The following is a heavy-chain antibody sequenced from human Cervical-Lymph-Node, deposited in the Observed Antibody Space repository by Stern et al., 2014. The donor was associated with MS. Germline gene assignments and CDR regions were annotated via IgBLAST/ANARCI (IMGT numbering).Heavy chain of an antibody. Sequence: VQLQESGPGLVKSSETLSLTCTVSGGSVSSTDYYWSWIRQPPGKGLEHIGHVYYTGSANYNPSLKSRVTIIIDRSRNQFSLTLSSVTVADTAVYFCARDKVVREFVAYSYYGMDVWGQGTTVTVSS. D-gene: IGHD3-10*01. CDR1: GGSVSSTDYY. V-gene: IGHV4-61*08. J-gene: IGHJ6*02. CDR3: ARDKVVREFVAYSYYGMDV. CDR2: VYYTGSA.